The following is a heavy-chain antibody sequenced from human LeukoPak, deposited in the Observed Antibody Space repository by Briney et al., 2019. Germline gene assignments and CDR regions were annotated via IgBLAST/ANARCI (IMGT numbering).Heavy chain of an antibody. CDR3: ARGDGYNRY. V-gene: IGHV4-59*01. CDR1: GSSISGYS. Sequence: AETLSLTCTASGSSISGYSLSWIRQPPGKGLEWIGYIYYSGSTNYNPSLKSRVTISVDTSKNQFSLKLSSVTAADTAVYYCARGDGYNRYWGQGTLVTVSS. D-gene: IGHD5-24*01. CDR2: IYYSGST. J-gene: IGHJ4*02.